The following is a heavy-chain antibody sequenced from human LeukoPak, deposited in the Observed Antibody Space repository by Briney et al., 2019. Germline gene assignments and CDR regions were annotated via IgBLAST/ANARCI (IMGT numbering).Heavy chain of an antibody. D-gene: IGHD6-19*01. CDR1: GGSISSGSYY. J-gene: IGHJ4*02. V-gene: IGHV4-61*02. Sequence: PSQTLSLTCTVSGGSISSGSYYWSWIRQPAGKGLEWIGRIYTSGSTNYNPSLKSRVTISVDTSKNQLSLKLSSVTAADTAVYYCATQSSGWFHPDYWGQGTLVTVSS. CDR3: ATQSSGWFHPDY. CDR2: IYTSGST.